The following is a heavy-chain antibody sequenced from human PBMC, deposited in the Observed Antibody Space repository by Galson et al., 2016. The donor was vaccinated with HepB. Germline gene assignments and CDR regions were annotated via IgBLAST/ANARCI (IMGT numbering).Heavy chain of an antibody. D-gene: IGHD3-10*01. J-gene: IGHJ6*02. CDR1: GFTFNNYG. V-gene: IGHV3-33*08. CDR2: ISYDGNNR. CDR3: ARDRGLLHYYYCMDV. Sequence: SLRLSCATSGFTFNNYGINWVRQAPGKGLEWVAVISYDGNNRHYADAVKGRFTISRDSSTKTVYLQMNSLRADDTAVYFCARDRGLLHYYYCMDVWGQGTTVT.